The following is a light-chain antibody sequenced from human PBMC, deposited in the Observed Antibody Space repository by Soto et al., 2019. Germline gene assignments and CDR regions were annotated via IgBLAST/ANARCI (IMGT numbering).Light chain of an antibody. J-gene: IGLJ3*02. CDR1: SSNIGDNY. CDR2: DNY. CDR3: GTWDNSLRAGV. Sequence: QAVVTQPPSVSAAPGQRVTISCSGSSSNIGDNYVSWYQHLPGTSPKLLIYDNYKRPSGIPDRFSASKSGSSATLGITGLQAGDEADYYCGTWDNSLRAGVFGGGTKLTVL. V-gene: IGLV1-51*01.